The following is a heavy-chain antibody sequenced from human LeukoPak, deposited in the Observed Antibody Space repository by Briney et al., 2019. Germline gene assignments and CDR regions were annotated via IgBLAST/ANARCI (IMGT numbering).Heavy chain of an antibody. J-gene: IGHJ5*02. CDR2: IYYSGST. D-gene: IGHD3-22*01. V-gene: IGHV4-59*01. CDR3: ARLSTVVIKGFWFDP. CDR1: GGSISSYY. Sequence: PSETLSLTCTVSGGSISSYYWSWIRQPPGKGLEWIGYIYYSGSTNYNPSLKSRVTISVDTSKNQFSLKLSSVTAADTAVYYCARLSTVVIKGFWFDPWGQGTLVTVSS.